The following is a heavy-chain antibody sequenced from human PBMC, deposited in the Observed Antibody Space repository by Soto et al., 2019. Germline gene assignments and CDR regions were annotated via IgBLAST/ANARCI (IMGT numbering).Heavy chain of an antibody. D-gene: IGHD2-15*01. CDR2: IKQDGSEK. CDR1: GFTFSSYW. J-gene: IGHJ6*03. CDR3: ARDRVVVAATLYYYMDV. Sequence: PGGSLRLSCAASGFTFSSYWMSWVRQAPGKGLEWVANIKQDGSEKYYVDSVKGRFTISRDNAKNSLYLQMNSLRAGDTAVYYCARDRVVVAATLYYYMDVWGKGTTVTVSS. V-gene: IGHV3-7*01.